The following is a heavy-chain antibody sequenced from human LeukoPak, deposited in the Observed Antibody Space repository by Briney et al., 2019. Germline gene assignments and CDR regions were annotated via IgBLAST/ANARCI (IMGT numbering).Heavy chain of an antibody. V-gene: IGHV3-15*01. Sequence: GGSLRLSCAASGFTFSGSAMHWVRQAPGKGLEWVGRIKSKTDGGTTDYAAPMKGRFTISRDDSKNTLYLQINSLKAEDTAVYYCVWVRGYNYALDPWSQGTLVTVSS. J-gene: IGHJ5*02. CDR1: GFTFSGSA. D-gene: IGHD5-18*01. CDR3: VWVRGYNYALDP. CDR2: IKSKTDGGTT.